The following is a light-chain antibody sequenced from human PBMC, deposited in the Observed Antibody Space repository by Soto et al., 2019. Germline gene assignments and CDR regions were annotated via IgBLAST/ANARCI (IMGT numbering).Light chain of an antibody. CDR2: DNI. V-gene: IGLV1-40*01. Sequence: QSVLTQPPSVSGAPGQRVTISCTGSSSNIGAGYDVHWYQQLPGTAPKLLIHDNINRPSGVPDRFSGSKSGTSASLAITGLQAEDEAVYHCQSYDSSLSSWVFGGGTKLTVL. CDR1: SSNIGAGYD. CDR3: QSYDSSLSSWV. J-gene: IGLJ3*02.